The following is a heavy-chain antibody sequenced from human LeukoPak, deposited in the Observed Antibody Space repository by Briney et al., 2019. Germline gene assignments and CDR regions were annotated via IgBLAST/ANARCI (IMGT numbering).Heavy chain of an antibody. D-gene: IGHD1-26*01. J-gene: IGHJ4*02. CDR1: GGSISSYY. Sequence: PSETLSLTCTVSGGSISSYYWSWIRQPPGKGLEWIGYIYYSGSTNYNPSLKSRVTISVDTSKNQFSLKLSSVTAADTAVYYCARTFGIVGATTSPSFDYWGQGTLVTVSS. V-gene: IGHV4-59*12. CDR2: IYYSGST. CDR3: ARTFGIVGATTSPSFDY.